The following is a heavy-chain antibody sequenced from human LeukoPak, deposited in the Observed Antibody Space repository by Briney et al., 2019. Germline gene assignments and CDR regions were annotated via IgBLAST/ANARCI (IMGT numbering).Heavy chain of an antibody. Sequence: PGGSLRLSCAASGFTFSSYGMHGVRQAPGKGPEWVAVIWYDGSNKYYADSVKGRFTISRDNSKNTLCLQMNSLRAEDTAVYYCARDRVPPGAYGDSYYYHGMDVWGQGTTVTVSS. CDR3: ARDRVPPGAYGDSYYYHGMDV. CDR2: IWYDGSNK. CDR1: GFTFSSYG. D-gene: IGHD4-17*01. V-gene: IGHV3-33*01. J-gene: IGHJ6*02.